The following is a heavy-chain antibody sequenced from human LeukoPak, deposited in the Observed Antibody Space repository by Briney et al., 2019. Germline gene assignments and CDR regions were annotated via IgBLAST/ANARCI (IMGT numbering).Heavy chain of an antibody. CDR1: GYTFTGYY. Sequence: ASVKVSCKASGYTFTGYYIHWVRQAPGQGLEWRGWISAYNGNTNYAQKLQGRVTMTTDTSTSTAYMELRSLRSDDTAVYYCARGRRITMVRETIDAFDIWGQGTMVTVSS. CDR3: ARGRRITMVRETIDAFDI. D-gene: IGHD3-10*01. J-gene: IGHJ3*02. V-gene: IGHV1-18*04. CDR2: ISAYNGNT.